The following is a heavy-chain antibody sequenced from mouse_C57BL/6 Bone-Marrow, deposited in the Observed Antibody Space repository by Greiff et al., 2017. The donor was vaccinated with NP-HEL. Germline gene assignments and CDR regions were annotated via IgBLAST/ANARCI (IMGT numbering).Heavy chain of an antibody. Sequence: EVQGVESGGGLVQPGESLKLSCESNEYAFPSHDMSWVRKTPEKGLELVAAIISDGGSTYYPDTMEGRFIISRDNSKKTLYLQMSSLSSEDTALYYCARLTGTYDMDYWGQGTSVTVSS. J-gene: IGHJ4*01. CDR3: ARLTGTYDMDY. D-gene: IGHD4-1*01. V-gene: IGHV5-2*01. CDR1: EYAFPSHD. CDR2: IISDGGST.